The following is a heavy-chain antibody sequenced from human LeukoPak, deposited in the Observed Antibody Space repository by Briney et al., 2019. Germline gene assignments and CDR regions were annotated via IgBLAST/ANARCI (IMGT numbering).Heavy chain of an antibody. CDR3: ARFSGGYYYDSSGYYRQYYFDY. J-gene: IGHJ4*02. V-gene: IGHV4-34*01. CDR1: GGSFSGYY. D-gene: IGHD3-22*01. CDR2: INHSGST. Sequence: SETLSLTCAVYGGSFSGYYWSWIRQPPGKGLEWIGEINHSGSTNYNPSLKSRVTISVGTSKNQFSLKLSSVTAADTAVYYCARFSGGYYYDSSGYYRQYYFDYWGQGTLVTVSS.